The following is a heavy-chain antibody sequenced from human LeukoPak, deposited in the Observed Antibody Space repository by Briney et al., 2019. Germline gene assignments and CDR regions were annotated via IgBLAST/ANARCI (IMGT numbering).Heavy chain of an antibody. V-gene: IGHV3-11*06. D-gene: IGHD6-6*01. CDR3: TRDYSSSSGRAFDI. CDR1: GFTFSDYY. Sequence: GGSLRLSCAASGFTFSDYYMTWIRQAPGKGLEWLSYISSSSTYTNYADSVKGRFTISRDNAKNSLHLQMNSLRAEDTAVYYCTRDYSSSSGRAFDIWGQGTMVTVSS. CDR2: ISSSSTYT. J-gene: IGHJ3*02.